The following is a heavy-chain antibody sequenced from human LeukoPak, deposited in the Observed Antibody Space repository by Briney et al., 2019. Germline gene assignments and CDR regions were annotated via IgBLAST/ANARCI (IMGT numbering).Heavy chain of an antibody. CDR2: IYYSGST. CDR3: ARDSKYITMIVGT. V-gene: IGHV4-39*07. Sequence: SETLSLTCTVSGGSISSGSYYWGWIRQPPGKGLEWIGSIYYSGSTYYNPFLKSRVTISVDTSKNQFSLKLSSVTAADTAVYYCARDSKYITMIVGTWGQGTLVTVSS. CDR1: GGSISSGSYY. D-gene: IGHD3-22*01. J-gene: IGHJ5*02.